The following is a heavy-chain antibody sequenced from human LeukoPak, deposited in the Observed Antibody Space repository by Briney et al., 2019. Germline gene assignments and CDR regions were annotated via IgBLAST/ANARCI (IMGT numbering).Heavy chain of an antibody. V-gene: IGHV3-43*02. CDR2: ISGDGGST. CDR3: AKGWFGELFPRFDP. Sequence: LSGGSLRLSCAASGFTFDDYAMHWVRQAPGKGLEWVSLISGDGGSTYYADSVKGRFTISRDNSKTSLYLQMNSLRTEDTALYYCAKGWFGELFPRFDPWGQGTLVTVSS. CDR1: GFTFDDYA. J-gene: IGHJ5*02. D-gene: IGHD3-10*01.